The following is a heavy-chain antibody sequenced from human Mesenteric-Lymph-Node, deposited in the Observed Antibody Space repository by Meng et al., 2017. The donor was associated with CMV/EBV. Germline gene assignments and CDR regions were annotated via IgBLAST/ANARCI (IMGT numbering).Heavy chain of an antibody. CDR2: ISYDGSNK. D-gene: IGHD3-22*01. V-gene: IGHV3-30*04. J-gene: IGHJ4*02. Sequence: GESLKISCAASGFTFSSYAMHWVRQAPGKGLEWVAVISYDGSNKYYADSVKGRFTISRDNSKNALYLQMNSLRAEDTAVYYCAREGSYYDGSGYPVGYFDYWGQGTLVTVSS. CDR3: AREGSYYDGSGYPVGYFDY. CDR1: GFTFSSYA.